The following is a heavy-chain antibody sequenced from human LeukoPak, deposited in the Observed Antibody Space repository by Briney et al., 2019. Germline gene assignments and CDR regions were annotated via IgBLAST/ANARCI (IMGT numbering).Heavy chain of an antibody. CDR1: GGTFSSYA. CDR2: IIPIFGTP. D-gene: IGHD2-15*01. CDR3: ARDIWGDCSGGRCYQ. V-gene: IGHV1-69*13. Sequence: SVNVSCKASGGTFSSYAFSWIRQAPGQGLEWMGNIIPIFGTPKYAQKFQGRVTISADESTATAYMELSSLRSDDTAMYYCARDIWGDCSGGRCYQWGQGTLVTVSS. J-gene: IGHJ4*02.